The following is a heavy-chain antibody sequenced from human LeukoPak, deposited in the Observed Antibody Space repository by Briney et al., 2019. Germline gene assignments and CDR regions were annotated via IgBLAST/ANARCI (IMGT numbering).Heavy chain of an antibody. Sequence: SETLSLTCAVYGGSFSGYYWSWIRQPPGKGLEWIGEINHSGSTNYNPTLKSRVIISVDTSKNQFSLKLSSVTAADTAVYYCASGSSSGYDMGYWGQGTLVTVSS. D-gene: IGHD5-12*01. CDR2: INHSGST. J-gene: IGHJ4*02. V-gene: IGHV4-34*01. CDR3: ASGSSSGYDMGY. CDR1: GGSFSGYY.